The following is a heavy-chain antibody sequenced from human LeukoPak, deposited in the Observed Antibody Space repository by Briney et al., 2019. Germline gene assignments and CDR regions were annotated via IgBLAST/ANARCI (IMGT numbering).Heavy chain of an antibody. J-gene: IGHJ6*04. Sequence: GASLRLSCAASGFTFSSYAIHWVRQAPGKGLEWVSYISSSGSTIYYADSVKGRFTISRDNAKNSLYLQMNSLRAEDTAVYYCAELGITMIGGVWGKGTTATISS. CDR1: GFTFSSYA. CDR3: AELGITMIGGV. D-gene: IGHD3-10*02. CDR2: ISSSGSTI. V-gene: IGHV3-48*03.